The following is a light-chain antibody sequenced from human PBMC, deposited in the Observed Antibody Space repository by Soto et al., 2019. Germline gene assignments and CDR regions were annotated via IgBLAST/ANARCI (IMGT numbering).Light chain of an antibody. V-gene: IGKV1-5*01. Sequence: DIQMTQSPSTLSASVGDRVTITCRASQSISNRLAWYQQKPGKAPKVLIYDASSLESGVPSRFSGSGSGTEFILTISSLQPDDFATYYCQQANSFPFTFGPGTKVDIK. CDR3: QQANSFPFT. CDR2: DAS. CDR1: QSISNR. J-gene: IGKJ3*01.